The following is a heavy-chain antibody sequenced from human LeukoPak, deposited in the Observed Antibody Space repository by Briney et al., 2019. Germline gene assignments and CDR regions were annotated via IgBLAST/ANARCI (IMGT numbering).Heavy chain of an antibody. D-gene: IGHD3-22*01. Sequence: PSQTLSLTCTVSGGSISSGSYYWSWIRQPAGKGLEWIGRIYTSGSTNYNPSLKSRVTISVDTSKNQFSLKLSSVTAADTAVYYCARAGRSSGYFGYWGRGTLVTVSS. V-gene: IGHV4-61*02. CDR3: ARAGRSSGYFGY. J-gene: IGHJ4*02. CDR1: GGSISSGSYY. CDR2: IYTSGST.